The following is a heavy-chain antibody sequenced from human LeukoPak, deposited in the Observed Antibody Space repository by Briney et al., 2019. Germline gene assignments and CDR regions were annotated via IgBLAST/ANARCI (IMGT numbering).Heavy chain of an antibody. CDR2: VSNKGRST. CDR1: GLRFSSYG. D-gene: IGHD3-16*01. Sequence: GGSLRLSCAAFGLRFSSYGMSWVRQAPGKGVGWVSEVSNKGRSTHYTDSVKGGFTSHRDRSKNTLYLQMNGQRAEDRAMYYCAKDSTQPFGHHGFDVWGQGTIVSVSS. J-gene: IGHJ3*01. CDR3: AKDSTQPFGHHGFDV. V-gene: IGHV3-23*01.